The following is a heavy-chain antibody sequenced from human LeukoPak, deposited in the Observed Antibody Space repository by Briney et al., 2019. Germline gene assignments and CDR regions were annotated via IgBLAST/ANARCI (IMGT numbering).Heavy chain of an antibody. CDR2: IYYSGST. CDR1: GGSISSYY. V-gene: IGHV4-59*01. CDR3: ARAGDFWSGYSWFDP. D-gene: IGHD3-3*01. J-gene: IGHJ5*02. Sequence: SETLSLTCTVSGGSISSYYWSWIRQPPGKGLEWIGYIYYSGSTNYNPSLKSRVTISVDTSKNQFSLKLSSVTAADTAMYYCARAGDFWSGYSWFDPWGQGTLVTVSS.